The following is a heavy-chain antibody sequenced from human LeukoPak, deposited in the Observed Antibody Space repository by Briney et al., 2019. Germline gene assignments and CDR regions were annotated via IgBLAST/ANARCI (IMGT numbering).Heavy chain of an antibody. CDR3: ARVSSEPMGATDY. V-gene: IGHV1-2*02. J-gene: IGHJ4*02. CDR2: INPNSGGT. CDR1: GYTFTDYY. D-gene: IGHD1-14*01. Sequence: ASVKVSCKASGYTFTDYYIHWVRQAPGQGLEWMGWINPNSGGTNYAEKFQGRVTMTRGTSISTAYMELSRLRSDDTAVYYCARVSSEPMGATDYWGQGTLVTVSP.